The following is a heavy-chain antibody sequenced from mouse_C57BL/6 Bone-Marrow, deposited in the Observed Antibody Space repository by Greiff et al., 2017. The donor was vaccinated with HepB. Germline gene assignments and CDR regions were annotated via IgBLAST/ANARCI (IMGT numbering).Heavy chain of an antibody. CDR1: GYTFTSYW. CDR2: IDPSDSYT. J-gene: IGHJ4*01. D-gene: IGHD2-3*01. CDR3: AREYEYYAMDY. Sequence: QVQLKQPGAELVKPGASVKLSCKASGYTFTSYWMQWVKQRPGQGLEWIGEIDPSDSYTNYNQKFKGKATLTVDTSSSTAYMQLSSLTSEDSAVYYCAREYEYYAMDYWGQGTSVTVSS. V-gene: IGHV1-50*01.